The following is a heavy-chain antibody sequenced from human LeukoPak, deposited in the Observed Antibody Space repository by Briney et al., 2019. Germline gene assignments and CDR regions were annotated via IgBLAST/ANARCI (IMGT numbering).Heavy chain of an antibody. CDR2: IIPILGIA. J-gene: IGHJ4*02. CDR3: ARARYNTMVRGVISD. D-gene: IGHD3-10*01. CDR1: GGTFSSYA. V-gene: IGHV1-69*04. Sequence: GASVKVSCKASGGTFSSYAISWVRQAPGQGLEWMGRIIPILGIANYAQKFQGRVTITADKSTSTAYMELSSLRSEDTAVYYCARARYNTMVRGVISDWGQGTLATVSS.